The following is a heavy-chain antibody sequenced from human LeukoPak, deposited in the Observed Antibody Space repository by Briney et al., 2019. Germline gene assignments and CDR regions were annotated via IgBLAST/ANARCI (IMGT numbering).Heavy chain of an antibody. V-gene: IGHV4-39*07. CDR1: GGSISSSSYY. Sequence: SETLSLTCTVSGGSISSSSYYWSWIRQPPGKGLEWIGEINHSGSTNYNPSLKSRVTISVDTSKNQFSLKLSSVTAADTAVYYCASRGGLYSGYDPPIFDYWGQGTLVTVSS. CDR3: ASRGGLYSGYDPPIFDY. D-gene: IGHD5-12*01. J-gene: IGHJ4*02. CDR2: INHSGST.